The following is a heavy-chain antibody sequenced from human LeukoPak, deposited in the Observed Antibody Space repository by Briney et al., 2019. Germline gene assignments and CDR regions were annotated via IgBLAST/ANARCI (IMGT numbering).Heavy chain of an antibody. CDR3: ARATGTWGHDGFDI. V-gene: IGHV1-2*02. J-gene: IGHJ3*02. CDR2: INPNSGGT. CDR1: GYTFTGYY. D-gene: IGHD3-16*01. Sequence: GASVKVSCKASGYTFTGYYIHWVRRAPGQGLEWMGWINPNSGGTHYAHKFQGRVTMTRDTSISTAYMELSRLRPDDTAVYYCARATGTWGHDGFDIWGQGTMVTVSS.